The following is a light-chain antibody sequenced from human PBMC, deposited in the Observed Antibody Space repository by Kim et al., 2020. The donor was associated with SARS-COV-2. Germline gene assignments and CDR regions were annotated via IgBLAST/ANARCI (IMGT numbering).Light chain of an antibody. CDR2: AAS. CDR3: QQTFNTPPT. J-gene: IGKJ1*01. Sequence: ASVCDRVTITCRASQNIDNFLNWFQQKPGKAPNLLIYAASSLQGGVPSRFSATGSGTDFTLTISSLQPEDFATFYCQQTFNTPPTFGPGTKVDIK. V-gene: IGKV1-39*01. CDR1: QNIDNF.